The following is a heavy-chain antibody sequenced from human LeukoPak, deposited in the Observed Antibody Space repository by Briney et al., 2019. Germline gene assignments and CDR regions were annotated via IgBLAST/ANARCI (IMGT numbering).Heavy chain of an antibody. J-gene: IGHJ4*02. CDR3: VNGCDSRGYFCYFDY. CDR1: RLTFINHG. Sequence: GGSLRLSCTASRLTFINHGMHWVRQAPGKGLEWVAFIPYDGTNKYYADSVKGRFTISRDNSKNMLSLQMSSLRAEDTALYYCVNGCDSRGYFCYFDYWGQGALVTVSS. CDR2: IPYDGTNK. V-gene: IGHV3-30*02. D-gene: IGHD3-22*01.